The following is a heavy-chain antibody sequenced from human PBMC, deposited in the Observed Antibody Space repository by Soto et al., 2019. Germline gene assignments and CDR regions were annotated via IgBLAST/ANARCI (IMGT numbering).Heavy chain of an antibody. CDR3: ARDEGYDILTGYVHYYYYGMDV. V-gene: IGHV3-33*01. J-gene: IGHJ6*02. CDR1: GFTFSSYG. CDR2: IWYDGSNK. D-gene: IGHD3-9*01. Sequence: PGGSLRLSCAASGFTFSSYGMHWVRQAPGKGLEWVAVIWYDGSNKYYADSVKGRFTISRDNSKNTLYLQMNSLRAEDTAVYYCARDEGYDILTGYVHYYYYGMDVWGQGTTVTVSS.